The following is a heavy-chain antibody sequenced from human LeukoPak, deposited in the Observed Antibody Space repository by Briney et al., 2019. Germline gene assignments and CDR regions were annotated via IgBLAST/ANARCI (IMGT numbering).Heavy chain of an antibody. CDR3: AKDIGIAAAGHFDY. Sequence: GRSLRLSCAASGFTFDDYAMHRVRQAPGKGLEWVSGISWNSGSIGYADSVKGRFTISRDNAKNSLYLQMNSLRAEDTALYYCAKDIGIAAAGHFDYWGQGTLVTVSS. V-gene: IGHV3-9*01. D-gene: IGHD6-13*01. J-gene: IGHJ4*02. CDR1: GFTFDDYA. CDR2: ISWNSGSI.